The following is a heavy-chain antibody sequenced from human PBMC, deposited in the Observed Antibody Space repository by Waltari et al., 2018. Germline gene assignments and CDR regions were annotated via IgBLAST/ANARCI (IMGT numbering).Heavy chain of an antibody. CDR3: ETVDITRVQGVIIGEYFQH. CDR1: GYPLPALS. J-gene: IGHJ1*01. Sequence: QVQLVQSGAALKKPGASVQVSCQVSGYPLPALSLHWVRQAPGKGLEWMGGVEPEDGETSYAQKYQGRVTMTEDTSTDTAYMELSSLRSEDTAVYYCETVDITRVQGVIIGEYFQHWGQGTLVTVSS. CDR2: VEPEDGET. D-gene: IGHD3-10*01. V-gene: IGHV1-24*01.